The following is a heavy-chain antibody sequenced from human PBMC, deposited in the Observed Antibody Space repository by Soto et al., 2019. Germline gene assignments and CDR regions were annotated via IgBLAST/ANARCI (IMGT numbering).Heavy chain of an antibody. CDR1: GYTFTGYY. Sequence: ASVKVSCKASGYTFTGYYMHWVRQAPGQGLEWMGWINPNSGGTNYAQKFQGRVTMTRDTSISTAYMELSRLRSDDTAVYYCAREFRYSKCLGASYGLDVWGQGTTVTVSS. CDR2: INPNSGGT. D-gene: IGHD5-12*01. J-gene: IGHJ6*02. CDR3: AREFRYSKCLGASYGLDV. V-gene: IGHV1-2*02.